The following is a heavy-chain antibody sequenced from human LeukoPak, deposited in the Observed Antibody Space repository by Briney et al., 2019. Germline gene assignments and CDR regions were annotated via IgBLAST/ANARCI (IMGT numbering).Heavy chain of an antibody. D-gene: IGHD3-9*01. CDR1: GGSISSSSYY. V-gene: IGHV4-39*01. J-gene: IGHJ4*02. CDR3: ARHPSADILTGYYFDY. CDR2: IYYSGST. Sequence: SETLSLTCTVSGGSISSSSYYWGWIRQPPGKGLEWIGSIYYSGSTYYNPSLKSRVTISVDTSKNQFSLKLSSVTAADTAVYYCARHPSADILTGYYFDYWGQGTLVTVSS.